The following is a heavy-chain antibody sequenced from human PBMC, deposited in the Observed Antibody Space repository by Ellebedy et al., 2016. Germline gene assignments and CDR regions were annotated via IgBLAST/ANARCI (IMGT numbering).Heavy chain of an antibody. CDR1: GYTLTDAS. J-gene: IGHJ4*02. D-gene: IGHD1-7*01. V-gene: IGHV1-24*01. CDR3: AMQTGTSSDFDY. Sequence: ASVKVSCKVSGYTLTDASMHWVRQAPGKGLEWMGGLDPEDDETRYAQKFQGRVTMTEDTSTDTAYMELSSLTSEDTAVYYCAMQTGTSSDFDYWGQGTQVTVSA. CDR2: LDPEDDET.